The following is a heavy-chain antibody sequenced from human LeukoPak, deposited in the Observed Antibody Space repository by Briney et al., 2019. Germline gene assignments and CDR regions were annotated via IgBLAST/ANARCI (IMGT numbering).Heavy chain of an antibody. CDR1: GFTFSTYE. J-gene: IGHJ4*02. Sequence: GGSLRLSCAASGFTFSTYEMNWVRQAPGKGLEWVSYISSSGSPIYFADSVKGRFTISRDNARNSLYLQMNSLRAEDTAAYYCARGYSSGYYAPFFDRWGQGTLVTVSS. CDR2: ISSSGSPI. V-gene: IGHV3-48*03. CDR3: ARGYSSGYYAPFFDR. D-gene: IGHD3-22*01.